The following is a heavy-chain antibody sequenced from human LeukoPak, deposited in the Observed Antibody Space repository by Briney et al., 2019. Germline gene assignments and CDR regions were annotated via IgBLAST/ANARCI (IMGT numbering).Heavy chain of an antibody. V-gene: IGHV4-31*03. CDR2: IYYSGST. J-gene: IGHJ4*02. D-gene: IGHD4-17*01. CDR3: AGCIRGLFDY. Sequence: PSQTLSLTCTVSGGSISSGGYYWSWIRQHPGKGLEWVGYIYYSGSTYYNPSLKSRVTISVDTSKNQFSLKLSSVTAADTAVYYCAGCIRGLFDYWGQGTLVTVSS. CDR1: GGSISSGGYY.